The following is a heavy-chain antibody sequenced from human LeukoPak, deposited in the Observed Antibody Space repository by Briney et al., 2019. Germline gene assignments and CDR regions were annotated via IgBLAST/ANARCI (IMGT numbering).Heavy chain of an antibody. CDR2: ISGSGGST. D-gene: IGHD4-23*01. CDR1: GFPFSSYG. CDR3: AKGGRGTTVVTSVKYAFDI. J-gene: IGHJ3*02. V-gene: IGHV3-23*01. Sequence: QSGGSLRLSCAASGFPFSSYGMHWVRQAPGKGLEWVSAISGSGGSTYYADSVKGRFTISRDNSKNTLYLQMNSLRAEDTAVYYCAKGGRGTTVVTSVKYAFDIWGQGTMVTVSS.